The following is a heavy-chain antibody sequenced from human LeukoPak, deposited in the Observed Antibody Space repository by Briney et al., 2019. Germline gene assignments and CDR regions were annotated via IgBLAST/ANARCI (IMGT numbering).Heavy chain of an antibody. CDR3: ARDSSGWFGLLESYGYYFDY. V-gene: IGHV1-2*06. CDR2: INPNSGGT. CDR1: GYTFTGYY. J-gene: IGHJ4*02. D-gene: IGHD6-19*01. Sequence: ASVKVSCKASGYTFTGYYMHWVRQAPGQGLEWMGRINPNSGGTNYAQKFQGRVTMTRDTSISTAYMELSRLRSDDTAVYYCARDSSGWFGLLESYGYYFDYWGQGTLVTVSS.